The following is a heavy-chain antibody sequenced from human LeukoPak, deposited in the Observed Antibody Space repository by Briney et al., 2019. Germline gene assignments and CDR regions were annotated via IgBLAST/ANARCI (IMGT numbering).Heavy chain of an antibody. D-gene: IGHD3-3*01. Sequence: SETLSLTCTVSGGSISSYYWSWIRQPPGKGLEWIGHIYYSGSTNYNPSLKSRVTISVDTSKNQFSLKLSSVTAADTAVYYCARGLKYYDFWSGYSYAFDIWGQGTMVTISS. V-gene: IGHV4-59*12. J-gene: IGHJ3*02. CDR1: GGSISSYY. CDR2: IYYSGST. CDR3: ARGLKYYDFWSGYSYAFDI.